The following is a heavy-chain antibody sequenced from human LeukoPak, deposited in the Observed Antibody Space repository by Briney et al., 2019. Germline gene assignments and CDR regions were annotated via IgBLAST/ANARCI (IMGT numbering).Heavy chain of an antibody. D-gene: IGHD6-19*01. V-gene: IGHV4-39*07. CDR2: IYYSGST. CDR1: GGSISSSSYY. J-gene: IGHJ4*02. CDR3: AREAVAASFDY. Sequence: SETLSLTCTVSGGSISSSSYYWGWIRQPPGKGLEWIGSIYYSGSTYYNPSLKSRLTISIDTSKNQFSLKLSSVTAADTAVYYCAREAVAASFDYWGQGTPVTVSS.